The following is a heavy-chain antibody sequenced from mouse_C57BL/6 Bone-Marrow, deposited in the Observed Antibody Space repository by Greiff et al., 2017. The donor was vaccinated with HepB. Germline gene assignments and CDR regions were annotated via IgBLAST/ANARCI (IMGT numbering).Heavy chain of an antibody. CDR3: ARPYYSNAWFAY. J-gene: IGHJ3*01. Sequence: EVKLVESGPELVKPGASVKISCKASGYSFTDYNMNWVKQSNGKSLEWIGVINPNYGTTSYNQKFKGKATLTVDQASSTAYMQLNSLTSEDSAVYYCARPYYSNAWFAYWGQGTLVTVSA. CDR1: GYSFTDYN. CDR2: INPNYGTT. D-gene: IGHD2-5*01. V-gene: IGHV1-39*01.